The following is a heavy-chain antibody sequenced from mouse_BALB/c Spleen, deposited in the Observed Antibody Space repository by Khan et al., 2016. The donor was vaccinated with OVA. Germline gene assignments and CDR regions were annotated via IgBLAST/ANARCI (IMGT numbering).Heavy chain of an antibody. CDR2: ISYSGNT. CDR1: GYSITSDYA. Sequence: VQLQQSGPGLVKPSQSLSLTCTVTGYSITSDYAWNWIRQFPGNKLEWMGYISYSGNTKYNPSLKSRISITRDTSKNQFFLQLNSVTIEDTATYYCARICGGDFDYWGQGTTLTVSS. V-gene: IGHV3-2*02. CDR3: ARICGGDFDY. J-gene: IGHJ2*01.